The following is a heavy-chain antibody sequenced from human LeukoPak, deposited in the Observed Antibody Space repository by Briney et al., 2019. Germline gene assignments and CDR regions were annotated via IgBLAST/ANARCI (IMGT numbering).Heavy chain of an antibody. CDR1: GFIVSTKY. D-gene: IGHD5-24*01. V-gene: IGHV3-53*01. J-gene: IGHJ4*02. CDR3: ASGEMATVTLDY. CDR2: IYSGGGT. Sequence: GGSLRLSCAASGFIVSTKYMTWVRQAPGKGLEWVSVIYSGGGTYYADSVKGRFTISRDNSKNTLYLQMNNLRAEDTALYYCASGEMATVTLDYRGQGTLVVVSS.